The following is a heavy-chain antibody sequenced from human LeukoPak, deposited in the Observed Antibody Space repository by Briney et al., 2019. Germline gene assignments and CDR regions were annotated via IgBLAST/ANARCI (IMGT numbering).Heavy chain of an antibody. J-gene: IGHJ4*02. CDR1: GFTFSSYS. CDR2: ISGSGGST. CDR3: AKGLVSSSSGTFDY. V-gene: IGHV3-23*01. Sequence: GGSLRLSCAASGFTFSSYSMNWVRQAPGKGLEWVSAISGSGGSTYYADSVKGRFTISRDNSKNTLYLQMNSLRAEDTAVYYCAKGLVSSSSGTFDYWGQGTLVAVSS. D-gene: IGHD6-6*01.